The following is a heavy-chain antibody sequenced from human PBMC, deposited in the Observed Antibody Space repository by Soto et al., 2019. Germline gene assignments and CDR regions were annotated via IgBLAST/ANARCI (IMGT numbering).Heavy chain of an antibody. CDR2: ISYDGSNK. Sequence: QVQLVESGGGVVQPGRSLRLSCAASGFTFSSYAMHWVRQAPGKGLERVAVISYDGSNKYYADSVKGRFTISRDNSKNTLYLPMNSLRAEDTAVYYCARRELFDYWGQGTLVTVSS. CDR1: GFTFSSYA. V-gene: IGHV3-30-3*01. CDR3: ARRELFDY. J-gene: IGHJ4*02. D-gene: IGHD1-26*01.